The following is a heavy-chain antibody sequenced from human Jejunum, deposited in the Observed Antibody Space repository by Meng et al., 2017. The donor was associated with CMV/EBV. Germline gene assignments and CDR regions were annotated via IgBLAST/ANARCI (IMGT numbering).Heavy chain of an antibody. J-gene: IGHJ6*02. V-gene: IGHV1-2*02. Sequence: GYYLHWVRQAPGHALEWMAWFSPRSGGTNYAQKFHGSVTMTRDTSISTAYMELSRLRSDDTAMYCCVRYGFCSTTSCFRPYGMDVWGQGTTVTVSS. CDR3: VRYGFCSTTSCFRPYGMDV. CDR1: GYY. D-gene: IGHD2-2*01. CDR2: FSPRSGGT.